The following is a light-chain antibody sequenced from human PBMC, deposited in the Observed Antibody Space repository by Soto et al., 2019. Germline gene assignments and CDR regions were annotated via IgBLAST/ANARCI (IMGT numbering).Light chain of an antibody. CDR2: WAS. CDR3: QQYYSPPWT. Sequence: DIVMTQSPDSLAVSLGERATINCKCSQSVLYSSNNKNYLAWYQQKPGQPPKLLIYWASTRESRVPDRFSGSGSGTDFTLTISSLQAEDVAVYYCQQYYSPPWTFGQGTKVDIK. V-gene: IGKV4-1*01. CDR1: QSVLYSSNNKNY. J-gene: IGKJ1*01.